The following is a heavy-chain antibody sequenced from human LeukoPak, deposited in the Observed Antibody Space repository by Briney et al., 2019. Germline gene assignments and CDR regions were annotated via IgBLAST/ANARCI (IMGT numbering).Heavy chain of an antibody. J-gene: IGHJ5*02. CDR2: IKQDGSEK. CDR1: GFSLSNYW. V-gene: IGHV3-7*01. CDR3: ASPNWDP. Sequence: GGSLRLSCAASGFSLSNYWMTWVRQAPGRGLEWVANIKQDGSEKNYVDSVKGRFTISRDNAKNSLILQMNSLRAEDTAVYYCASPNWDPWGQGTLVTVSS.